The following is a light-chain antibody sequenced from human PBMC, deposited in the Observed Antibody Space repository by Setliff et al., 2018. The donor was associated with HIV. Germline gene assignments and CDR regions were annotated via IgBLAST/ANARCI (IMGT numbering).Light chain of an antibody. Sequence: SYELTQPPSVSVAPGKTARITCGGNNIGSKSVHWYQQKPGQAPVLVVYDDNDRPSGIPERFSGSNSGNTATLTISRVEAGDEDDYYCQVWDSSSDHHVFGTGTKV. CDR3: QVWDSSSDHHV. CDR2: DDN. V-gene: IGLV3-21*03. J-gene: IGLJ1*01. CDR1: NIGSKS.